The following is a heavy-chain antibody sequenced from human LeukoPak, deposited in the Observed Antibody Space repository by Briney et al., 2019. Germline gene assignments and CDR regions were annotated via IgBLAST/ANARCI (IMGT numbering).Heavy chain of an antibody. J-gene: IGHJ1*01. D-gene: IGHD6-25*01. CDR1: GASVNSGGYY. V-gene: IGHV4-31*03. CDR3: ARGDSGASEYFQD. Sequence: PSQTLSLTCTVSGASVNSGGYYWTWIRQHPGKGLEWIGYIYYSGTTYYNPSLKSRITMSIDTSKNHFSLRLNSVTAADTAVYFCARGDSGASEYFQDWGQGTLVTVSS. CDR2: IYYSGTT.